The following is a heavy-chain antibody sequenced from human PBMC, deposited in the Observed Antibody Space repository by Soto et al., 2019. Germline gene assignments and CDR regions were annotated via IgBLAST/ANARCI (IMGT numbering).Heavy chain of an antibody. V-gene: IGHV4-61*01. Sequence: QVQLQESGPGLVKPSETLSLTCTVSGGSVSSGSYYWSWIRQPPGKGLEWIGYIYYSGSTNYNPSLKSRVTISVDTSKNQFSLKLSSVTAADTAVYYCARVRMYSSSPGYYYYYGMDVWGQGTTVTVSS. J-gene: IGHJ6*02. D-gene: IGHD6-6*01. CDR3: ARVRMYSSSPGYYYYYGMDV. CDR2: IYYSGST. CDR1: GGSVSSGSYY.